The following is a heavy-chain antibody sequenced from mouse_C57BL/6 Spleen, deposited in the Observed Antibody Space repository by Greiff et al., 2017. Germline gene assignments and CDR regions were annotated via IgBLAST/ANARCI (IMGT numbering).Heavy chain of an antibody. CDR3: ARWHGRQVWYFDV. Sequence: QVQLQQPGAELVKPGAPVQMSCKASGYTFTIYRITWVKQRPGQGLEWIGDIYPGSGSTNYNEKFKSKATLTVETSSSTAYMQLSSLTSEDSAVYYCARWHGRQVWYFDVWGTGTTVTVSS. CDR1: GYTFTIYR. CDR2: IYPGSGST. J-gene: IGHJ1*03. V-gene: IGHV1-55*01. D-gene: IGHD1-1*01.